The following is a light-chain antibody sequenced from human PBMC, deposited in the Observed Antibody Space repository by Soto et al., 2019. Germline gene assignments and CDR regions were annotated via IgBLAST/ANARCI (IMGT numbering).Light chain of an antibody. CDR2: DAS. V-gene: IGKV1-33*01. CDR1: QDISNY. J-gene: IGKJ4*01. Sequence: DNQMTQSPSSLSASVGDRVTITCQASQDISNYLNWYQQKPGKVPKLLIYDASNLETGVPSRFSGSGSGTDFTFTISSLQPEDIATYYCQQYDNLPLTFGGGTKVEIK. CDR3: QQYDNLPLT.